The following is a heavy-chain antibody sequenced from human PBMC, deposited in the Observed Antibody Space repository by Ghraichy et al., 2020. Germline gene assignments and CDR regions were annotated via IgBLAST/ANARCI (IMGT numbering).Heavy chain of an antibody. V-gene: IGHV3-23*01. Sequence: GGTLRLSCAASGFTFSSYAMSWVRQAPGKGLEWVSAISGSGGSTYYADSVKGRFTISRDNSKNTLYLQMNSLRAEDTAVYYCAKDVAPSVPSGLFDYWGQGTLVTVSS. CDR1: GFTFSSYA. D-gene: IGHD2-15*01. CDR3: AKDVAPSVPSGLFDY. CDR2: ISGSGGST. J-gene: IGHJ4*02.